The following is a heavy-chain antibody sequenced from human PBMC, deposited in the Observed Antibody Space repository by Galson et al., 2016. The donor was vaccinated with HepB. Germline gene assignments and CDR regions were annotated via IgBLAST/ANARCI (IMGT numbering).Heavy chain of an antibody. CDR1: GFTFSNYW. CDR3: ARDGSGWLLDS. Sequence: SLRLSCAASGFTFSNYWMSWVRQPPGKGLEWVGNIKRDGSEKYYVDSVKGRFTISRDNAKNSLYLQMNSLRAEDTAVYYCARDGSGWLLDSWGQGTLVTVSS. J-gene: IGHJ4*02. CDR2: IKRDGSEK. V-gene: IGHV3-7*01. D-gene: IGHD6-19*01.